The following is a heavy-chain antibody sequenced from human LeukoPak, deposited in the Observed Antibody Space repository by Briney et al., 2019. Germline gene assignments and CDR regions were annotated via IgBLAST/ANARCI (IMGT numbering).Heavy chain of an antibody. CDR3: ARSYSGYDSPCDI. CDR2: ISSSSSTI. D-gene: IGHD5-12*01. V-gene: IGHV3-48*01. CDR1: GFTFSSYS. Sequence: GGSLRLSCAASGFTFSSYSMNWVRQAPRKGLEWVSYISSSSSTIYYADSVKGRFTISRDNAKNSLYLQLNSLRAEDTAVYYCARSYSGYDSPCDIWGQGTMVTVSS. J-gene: IGHJ3*02.